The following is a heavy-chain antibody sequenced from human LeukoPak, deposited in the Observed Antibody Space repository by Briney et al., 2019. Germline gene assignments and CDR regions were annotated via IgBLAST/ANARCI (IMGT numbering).Heavy chain of an antibody. Sequence: SGGSLRLSCAASGFTFSSYGMSWVRQAPGKGLEWVSAISGSGGSTYYADSVKGRFTISRDNSKNTLYLQMNSLRAEDTAVYYCAKDLWPGARWNRLFDYWGQGTLVTVSS. D-gene: IGHD1-1*01. CDR1: GFTFSSYG. J-gene: IGHJ4*02. CDR3: AKDLWPGARWNRLFDY. CDR2: ISGSGGST. V-gene: IGHV3-23*01.